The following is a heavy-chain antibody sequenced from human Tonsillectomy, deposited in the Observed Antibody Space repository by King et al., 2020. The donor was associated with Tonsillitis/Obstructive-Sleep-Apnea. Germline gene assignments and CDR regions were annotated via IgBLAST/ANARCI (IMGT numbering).Heavy chain of an antibody. CDR1: GFTFADYA. V-gene: IGHV3-43*02. CDR3: AKDTEPANYDFWSGPDY. D-gene: IGHD3-3*01. CDR2: ISGDGSST. J-gene: IGHJ4*02. Sequence: VQLVESGGGVVQPGGSLRLSCAASGFTFADYAMHWVRQSPGKGLEWVSLISGDGSSTYYADSVKGRFTISRDHSMKSLYLQMNSLKTEDTAVYYCAKDTEPANYDFWSGPDYWGQGTLVTVSS.